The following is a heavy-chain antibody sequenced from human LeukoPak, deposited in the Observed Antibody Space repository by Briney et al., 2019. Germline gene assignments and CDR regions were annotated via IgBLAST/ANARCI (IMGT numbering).Heavy chain of an antibody. V-gene: IGHV3-21*01. CDR2: IGSSGTYI. D-gene: IGHD5-18*01. CDR3: ARRGYIYGDDY. CDR1: GFTFSTYT. J-gene: IGHJ4*02. Sequence: GGSLRLSCAASGFTFSTYTMNWVHQAPGKGLEWVSSIGSSGTYIYYADSLKGRFTISRDNAKNSLFLQMDSLRAEDTAVYYCARRGYIYGDDYWGQGTLVTVSS.